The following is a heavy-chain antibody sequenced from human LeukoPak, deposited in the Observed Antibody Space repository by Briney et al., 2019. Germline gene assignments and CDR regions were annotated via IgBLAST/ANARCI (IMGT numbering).Heavy chain of an antibody. V-gene: IGHV4-34*01. CDR3: ASVYCSSTSCYGKWPPN. CDR2: INHSGST. CDR1: GGSFSGYN. J-gene: IGHJ4*02. Sequence: PSETLSLTCAVSGGSFSGYNWSWIRQPPGKGLEWIGEINHSGSTNYNPSLKSRVTISVDTSKNQFSLKLSSVTAADTAVYYCASVYCSSTSCYGKWPPNWGQGTLVTVSS. D-gene: IGHD2-2*01.